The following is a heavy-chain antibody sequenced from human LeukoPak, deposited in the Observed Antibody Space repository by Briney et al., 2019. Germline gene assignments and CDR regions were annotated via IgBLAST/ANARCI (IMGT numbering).Heavy chain of an antibody. V-gene: IGHV4-39*07. Sequence: SETLSLTCTVSGGSISSSSYYWGWIRQPPGKGLEWIGSIYYSGSTYYNPSLKSRVTISVDTSKNQFSLKVSSVTAADTAVYYCARAWNGRGWFDPWGQGTLVTVCS. D-gene: IGHD1-1*01. CDR2: IYYSGST. CDR3: ARAWNGRGWFDP. CDR1: GGSISSSSYY. J-gene: IGHJ5*02.